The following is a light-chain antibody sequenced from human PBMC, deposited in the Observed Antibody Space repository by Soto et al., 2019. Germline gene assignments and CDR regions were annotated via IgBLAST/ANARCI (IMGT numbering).Light chain of an antibody. CDR2: DVS. V-gene: IGLV2-14*01. Sequence: QCALTQPASVSGSPGQSITISCTGTSSDVGGYNYVSWYQQHPGKAPKLMIYDVSNRPSGVSNRFSGSKSGNTASLTISGLQAEDEADYYCSSYTSSSFPYVFGTGTKVTVL. J-gene: IGLJ1*01. CDR1: SSDVGGYNY. CDR3: SSYTSSSFPYV.